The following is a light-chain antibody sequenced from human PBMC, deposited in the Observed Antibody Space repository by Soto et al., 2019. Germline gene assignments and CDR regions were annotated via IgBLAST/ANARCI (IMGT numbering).Light chain of an antibody. J-gene: IGKJ4*01. CDR1: QSVSSY. CDR3: QQRSNWPPV. CDR2: DAS. Sequence: EIVLTQSPDTLSLSPGERATLSCRASQSVSSYLAWYQQKPGQAPRLLIYDASNRATGIPARFSGSGSGTDFTLTISSLEPEDFAVYYCQQRSNWPPVFGGGTKVDIK. V-gene: IGKV3-11*01.